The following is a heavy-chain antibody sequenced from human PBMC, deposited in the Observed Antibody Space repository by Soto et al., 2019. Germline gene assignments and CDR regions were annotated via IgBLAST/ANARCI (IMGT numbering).Heavy chain of an antibody. J-gene: IGHJ4*02. CDR3: ARLQYPPLRADY. D-gene: IGHD2-2*02. V-gene: IGHV4-59*08. CDR1: GGSISSYY. Sequence: SETLSLTCTVSGGSISSYYWSWIRQPPGKGLEWIGYIYYSGSTNYSPSLRSRVTISVDTSKNQFSVKLSSVTAADTAVYYCARLQYPPLRADYWGQGTLVTVSS. CDR2: IYYSGST.